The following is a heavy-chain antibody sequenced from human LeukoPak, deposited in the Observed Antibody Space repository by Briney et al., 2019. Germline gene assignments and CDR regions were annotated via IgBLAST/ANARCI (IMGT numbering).Heavy chain of an antibody. Sequence: ASVKVSCKASGYTSTGYYLHWIRQAPGQGLEWMGWVNSDSGGTKYTQRFQGRVAMTRDTSLSTAYMELTRLTSDDTAVYYCATNYAGSSHDFWGQATLVTVSS. D-gene: IGHD2-15*01. J-gene: IGHJ4*02. CDR2: VNSDSGGT. CDR1: GYTSTGYY. CDR3: ATNYAGSSHDF. V-gene: IGHV1-2*02.